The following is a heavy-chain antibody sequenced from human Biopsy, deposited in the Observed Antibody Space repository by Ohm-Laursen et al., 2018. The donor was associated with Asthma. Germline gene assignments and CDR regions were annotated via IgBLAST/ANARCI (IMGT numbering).Heavy chain of an antibody. CDR1: GGYTGSSDRH. V-gene: IGHV4-30-4*02. CDR3: ARVVSYGDIYFGIDV. CDR2: VFWSGST. J-gene: IGHJ6*02. D-gene: IGHD4-17*01. Sequence: SDTLSLTCRVSGGYTGSSDRHWAWIRQAPGKGLEWIGFVFWSGSTHYSRSLERRVSISIDTATNEFSMKLWSVTPADTAVYSCARVVSYGDIYFGIDVWGPGNTVIVSS.